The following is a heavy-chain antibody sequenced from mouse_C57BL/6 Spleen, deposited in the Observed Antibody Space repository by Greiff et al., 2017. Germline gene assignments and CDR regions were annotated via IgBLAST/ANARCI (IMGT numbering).Heavy chain of an antibody. CDR2: IDPSDSYT. CDR3: ARRGTEEPYYAMDY. J-gene: IGHJ4*01. CDR1: GYTFTSYW. Sequence: QVQLQQPGAELVMPGASVKLSCKASGYTFTSYWMHWVKQRPGQGLEWIGEIDPSDSYTNYNQKFKGKSTLTVDKSSSTAYMQLSSLTSEDSAVYYCARRGTEEPYYAMDYWGQGTSVTVSS. V-gene: IGHV1-69*01. D-gene: IGHD2-14*01.